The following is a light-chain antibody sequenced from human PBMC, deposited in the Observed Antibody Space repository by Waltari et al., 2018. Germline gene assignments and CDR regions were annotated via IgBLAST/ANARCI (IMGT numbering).Light chain of an antibody. J-gene: IGLJ1*01. Sequence: SYELTQPPSVSVSPGQTASITCSGDKLGNRYASWYQKKPGQSPLLVIYKDNKSPSGIPERFSGSNSGNTATLTISGTQAVDEADYFCQTWDSSTGVFGTGTQVTVL. CDR2: KDN. CDR3: QTWDSSTGV. CDR1: KLGNRY. V-gene: IGLV3-1*01.